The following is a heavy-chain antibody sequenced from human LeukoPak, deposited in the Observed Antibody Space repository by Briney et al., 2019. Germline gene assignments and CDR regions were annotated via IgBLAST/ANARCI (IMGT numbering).Heavy chain of an antibody. D-gene: IGHD5-18*01. CDR1: GFTFSSYA. CDR3: ARDRSSGYSYGHGFDY. CDR2: ITNNGTTI. J-gene: IGHJ4*02. Sequence: PGGSLRLSCAASGFTFSSYAMNWVRQAPGKGLEWVSYITNNGTTIYYADSVKGRFTISRDNAENSLYLQMNSLRAEDTAIYYCARDRSSGYSYGHGFDYWGQGTLVTVSS. V-gene: IGHV3-48*03.